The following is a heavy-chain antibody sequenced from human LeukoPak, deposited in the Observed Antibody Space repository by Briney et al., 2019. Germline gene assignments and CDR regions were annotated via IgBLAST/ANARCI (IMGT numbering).Heavy chain of an antibody. J-gene: IGHJ4*02. CDR1: GFTFSSYA. CDR3: ARGGLRYFDWLPRGIFDY. V-gene: IGHV3-30*04. Sequence: GGSLRLSCAASGFTFSSYAMHWVRQAPGKGLEWVAVIRYDGSNKYYADSVKGRFTISRDNSKNTLYLQMNSLRAEDTAVYYCARGGLRYFDWLPRGIFDYWGQGTLVTVSS. CDR2: IRYDGSNK. D-gene: IGHD3-9*01.